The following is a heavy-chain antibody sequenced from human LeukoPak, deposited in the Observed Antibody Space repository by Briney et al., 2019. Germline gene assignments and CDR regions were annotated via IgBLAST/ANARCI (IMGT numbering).Heavy chain of an antibody. J-gene: IGHJ6*03. CDR3: ARDMYYYDSSGYTNYYYYYMDV. CDR1: GYTFTSYG. CDR2: ISAYNGNT. V-gene: IGHV1-18*01. D-gene: IGHD3-22*01. Sequence: ASVKVSCKASGYTFTSYGISWVRQAPGQGLEWMGWISAYNGNTNYAQKLQGRVTMTTDTSTSTAYMELSSLRSEDTAVYYCARDMYYYDSSGYTNYYYYYMDVWGKGTTVTISS.